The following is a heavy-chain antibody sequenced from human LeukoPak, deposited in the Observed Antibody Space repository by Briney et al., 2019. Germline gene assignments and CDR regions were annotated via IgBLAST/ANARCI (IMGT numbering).Heavy chain of an antibody. V-gene: IGHV3-15*01. CDR1: VCTFTHAW. D-gene: IGHD3-22*01. CDR3: ATCNSRYYYDSSCYYHY. Sequence: GGSLRLSCAASVCTFTHAWMNGVRQAPAKGLEWVGRIKSKTDGGRTSYDAPVNGRFTIARDNSKNTLYLQIYSLKPEYTTVYYCATCNSRYYYDSSCYYHYWGQGKLVTVSS. CDR2: IKSKTDGGRT. J-gene: IGHJ4*02.